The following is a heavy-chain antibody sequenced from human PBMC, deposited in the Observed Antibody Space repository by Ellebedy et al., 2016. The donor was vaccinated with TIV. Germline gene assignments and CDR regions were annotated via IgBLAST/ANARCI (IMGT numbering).Heavy chain of an antibody. CDR2: ISGSGGST. CDR1: GFTFSSYA. CDR3: AVPYSSSWYYFDY. D-gene: IGHD6-13*01. J-gene: IGHJ4*02. Sequence: GESLKISCAASGFTFSSYAMSWVRQAPGKGLEWVSAISGSGGSTYYADSVKGRFNISRDNSKNTLYLQMNSLRAEDTAVYYCAVPYSSSWYYFDYWGQGTLVTVSS. V-gene: IGHV3-23*01.